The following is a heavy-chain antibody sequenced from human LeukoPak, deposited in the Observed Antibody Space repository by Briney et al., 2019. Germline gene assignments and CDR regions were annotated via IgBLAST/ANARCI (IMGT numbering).Heavy chain of an antibody. D-gene: IGHD3-10*01. J-gene: IGHJ4*02. V-gene: IGHV3-48*03. Sequence: GGSLRLSCAASGFTFRSYEMSWVRQAPGKGLEWVSYISSSGSTIYYADSVKGRFTISRDNAKNSLYLQMNSLRAEDTAVYYCARDTWGSGSPCYFDYWGQGTLVTASS. CDR3: ARDTWGSGSPCYFDY. CDR1: GFTFRSYE. CDR2: ISSSGSTI.